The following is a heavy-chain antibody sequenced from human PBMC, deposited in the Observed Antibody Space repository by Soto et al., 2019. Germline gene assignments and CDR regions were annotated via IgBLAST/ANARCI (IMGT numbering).Heavy chain of an antibody. CDR3: TRGWLHIVVVTAFDY. J-gene: IGHJ4*02. CDR2: IRSKAYGGTT. Sequence: GGSLRLSCTASGFTFGDYAMSWFRQAPGKGLEWVGFIRSKAYGGTTEYAASVKGRFTISRDDSKSIAYLQMNSLKTEDTAVYYCTRGWLHIVVVTAFDYWGQGTLVTVSS. V-gene: IGHV3-49*03. D-gene: IGHD2-21*02. CDR1: GFTFGDYA.